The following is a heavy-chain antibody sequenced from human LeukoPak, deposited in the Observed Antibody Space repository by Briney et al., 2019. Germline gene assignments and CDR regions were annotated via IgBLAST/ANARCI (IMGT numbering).Heavy chain of an antibody. D-gene: IGHD2-15*01. Sequence: GGSLRLSCAASGFTFSSYSMNWVRQAPGEGLEWVSSISSSSSYIYYADSVKGRFTISRDNAKNSLYLQMNSLRAEDTAVYYCARDPSGRLIVEDVWGKGTTVTVSS. CDR2: ISSSSSYI. J-gene: IGHJ6*04. CDR1: GFTFSSYS. V-gene: IGHV3-21*01. CDR3: ARDPSGRLIVEDV.